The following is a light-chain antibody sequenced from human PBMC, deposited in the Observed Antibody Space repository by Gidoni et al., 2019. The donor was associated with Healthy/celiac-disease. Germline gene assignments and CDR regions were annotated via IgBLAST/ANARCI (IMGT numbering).Light chain of an antibody. CDR1: SSDVGGYNY. Sequence: QSALTQPPSASGSTGQSVTISCTGTSSDVGGYNYVSWYQQHPGKAPKLMIYEVSKRPSGVPVRFSGSKSGNTASLTVSGLQAEDEADYYCSSYAGSNNFNVFGTGTKVTVL. CDR3: SSYAGSNNFNV. CDR2: EVS. J-gene: IGLJ1*01. V-gene: IGLV2-8*01.